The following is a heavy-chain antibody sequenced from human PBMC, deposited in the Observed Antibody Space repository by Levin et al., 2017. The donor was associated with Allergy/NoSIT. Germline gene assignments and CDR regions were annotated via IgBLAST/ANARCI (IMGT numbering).Heavy chain of an antibody. J-gene: IGHJ3*01. CDR3: AKKQGGTSGFSFDV. CDR1: GFTFSDYA. Sequence: GGSLRLSCAASGFTFSDYAMTWVRQAPGKGLEWVSVITGGGFNTYYGDSVKGRFTVSRDNSKNTLYLELNSLRAEDTAVYYFAKKQGGTSGFSFDVWGQGTMVTVSS. D-gene: IGHD1-1*01. V-gene: IGHV3-23*01. CDR2: ITGGGFNT.